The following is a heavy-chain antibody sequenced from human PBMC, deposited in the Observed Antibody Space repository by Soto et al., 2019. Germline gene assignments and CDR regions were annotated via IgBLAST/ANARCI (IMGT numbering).Heavy chain of an antibody. CDR1: GGSISSSSYY. Sequence: QLQLQESGPGLVKPSETLSLTCTVSGGSISSSSYYWGWIRQPPGKGLEWIGSIYYSGSTYYNPSLKSRVTISVDTSKTQFSLKLSSVTAADTAVYYCARQADCSGGSCYDNWFDPWGQGTLVTVSS. D-gene: IGHD2-15*01. J-gene: IGHJ5*02. V-gene: IGHV4-39*01. CDR3: ARQADCSGGSCYDNWFDP. CDR2: IYYSGST.